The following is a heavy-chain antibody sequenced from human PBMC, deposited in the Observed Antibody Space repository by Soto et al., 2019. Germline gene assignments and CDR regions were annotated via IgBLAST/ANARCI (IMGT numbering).Heavy chain of an antibody. CDR2: ISGSGGST. CDR3: AKERAPFYDYGDRGGFDY. J-gene: IGHJ4*02. D-gene: IGHD4-17*01. Sequence: EVQLLESGGGLVQPGGSLRLSCAASGFTFSSYAMSWVRQAPGKGLEWVSAISGSGGSTYYADSVKGRFTISRDNSKNTLYLQMNSMRAEDTAVYYCAKERAPFYDYGDRGGFDYWGQGTLVTVSS. V-gene: IGHV3-23*01. CDR1: GFTFSSYA.